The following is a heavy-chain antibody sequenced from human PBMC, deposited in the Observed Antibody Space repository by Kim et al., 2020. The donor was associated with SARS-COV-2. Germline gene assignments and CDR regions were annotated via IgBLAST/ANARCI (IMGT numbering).Heavy chain of an antibody. Sequence: GGSLRLSCAASGFTFSFYGMHWVRQAPGKGLEWVAVIWYDGSNKYYADSVKGRFTISRDNSKNTLYLQMNSLRAEDTAVYYCAKDRGLRYFDWLLDAFDIWGQGTMVTVSS. D-gene: IGHD3-9*01. CDR1: GFTFSFYG. J-gene: IGHJ3*02. CDR3: AKDRGLRYFDWLLDAFDI. CDR2: IWYDGSNK. V-gene: IGHV3-33*06.